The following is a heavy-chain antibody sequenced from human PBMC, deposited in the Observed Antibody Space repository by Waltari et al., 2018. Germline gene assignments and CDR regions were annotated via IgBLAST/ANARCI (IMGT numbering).Heavy chain of an antibody. CDR1: GFTFSNHG. CDR3: AKGPDSSGYYSNWFDP. Sequence: CAASGFTFSNHGIHWVRQAPGKGLEWVAFIWSDETNKHYADSVQGRFTISRDNSKNTVFLQMNSLRTEDTAVYYCAKGPDSSGYYSNWFDPWGQGILVTVSS. CDR2: IWSDETNK. V-gene: IGHV3-30*02. J-gene: IGHJ5*02. D-gene: IGHD3-22*01.